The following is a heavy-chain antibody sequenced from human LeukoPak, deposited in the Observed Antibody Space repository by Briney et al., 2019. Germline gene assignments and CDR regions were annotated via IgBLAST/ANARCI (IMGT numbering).Heavy chain of an antibody. CDR1: GGSFSGYY. V-gene: IGHV4-34*01. D-gene: IGHD2-21*01. Sequence: SETLSLTCAVYGGSFSGYYRSWIRQPPGKGLEWIGEINHSGSTNYNPSLKSRVTISVDTSKNQFPLKLSSVTAADTAVYYCADLFGHTGGYWGQGTLVTVSS. J-gene: IGHJ4*02. CDR3: ADLFGHTGGY. CDR2: INHSGST.